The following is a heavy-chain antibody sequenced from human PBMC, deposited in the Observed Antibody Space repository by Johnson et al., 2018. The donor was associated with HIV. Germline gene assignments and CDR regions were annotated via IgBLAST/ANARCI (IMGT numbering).Heavy chain of an antibody. CDR2: IWYDGSNK. Sequence: QVQLVESGGGVVQPGRSLRLSCAASGFTFSSYGMHWVRQAPGKGLEWVAAIWYDGSNKYYADSVKGRFTISRDNSKNTLYLQMNSLRAEDTAVYYCAGPVNGDTYAFDIWGQGTMVTVSS. V-gene: IGHV3-33*01. J-gene: IGHJ3*02. D-gene: IGHD4-17*01. CDR1: GFTFSSYG. CDR3: AGPVNGDTYAFDI.